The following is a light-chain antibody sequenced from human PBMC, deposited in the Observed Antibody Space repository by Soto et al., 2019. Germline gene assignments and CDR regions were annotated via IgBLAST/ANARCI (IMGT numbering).Light chain of an antibody. CDR1: QSVSSN. Sequence: EIVLTQSPGTLPLSPGERATLSCRASQSVSSNVAWFQQRPGQAPRLLIYRASTRATGTPARFTGSGSGTEFTLTITSLQSEDFALYYCQQYHNLWTFGQGTKVDIK. V-gene: IGKV3-15*01. J-gene: IGKJ1*01. CDR3: QQYHNLWT. CDR2: RAS.